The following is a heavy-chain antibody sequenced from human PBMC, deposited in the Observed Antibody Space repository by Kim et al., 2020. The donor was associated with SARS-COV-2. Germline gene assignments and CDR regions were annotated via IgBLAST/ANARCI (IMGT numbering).Heavy chain of an antibody. CDR3: ARSYYDFWSGDNWFDP. J-gene: IGHJ5*02. V-gene: IGHV1-8*01. D-gene: IGHD3-3*01. CDR2: MNPNSGNT. Sequence: ASVKVSCKASGYTFTSYDINWVRQATGQGLEWMGWMNPNSGNTGYAQKFQGRVTMTRNTSISTAYMELSSLRSEDTAVYYCARSYYDFWSGDNWFDPWGQGTLVTVSS. CDR1: GYTFTSYD.